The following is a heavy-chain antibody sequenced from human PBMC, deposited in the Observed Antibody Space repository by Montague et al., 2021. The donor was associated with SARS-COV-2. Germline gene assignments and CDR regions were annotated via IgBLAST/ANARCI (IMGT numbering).Heavy chain of an antibody. CDR3: TSGREGNYNVMDV. CDR2: SCYMFEWYN. CDR1: GDSVAVMEPR. D-gene: IGHD1-1*01. J-gene: IGHJ6*02. Sequence: CAISGDSVAVMEPRRRWEEHTSALQPGQQLVSCYMFEWYNDYAVSVRGRVTINPDTSKNQFSLQLNSVTPEDTAIYYCTSGREGNYNVMDVWGQGTTVTV. V-gene: IGHV6-1*01.